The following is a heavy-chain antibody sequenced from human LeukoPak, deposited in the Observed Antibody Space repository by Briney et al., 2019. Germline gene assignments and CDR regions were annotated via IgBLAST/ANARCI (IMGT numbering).Heavy chain of an antibody. CDR3: ARMGGYSGYATH. J-gene: IGHJ4*02. CDR2: IPYSGTT. CDR1: GGSISTYY. Sequence: SETLSLTCTVSGGSISTYYWSWIRQPPGKGLEWIGYIPYSGTTKSNPSLKSRVTISVDASKNQISLKLTSVTAADTAFYYCARMGGYSGYATHWGQGTLVTVSS. V-gene: IGHV4-59*08. D-gene: IGHD5-12*01.